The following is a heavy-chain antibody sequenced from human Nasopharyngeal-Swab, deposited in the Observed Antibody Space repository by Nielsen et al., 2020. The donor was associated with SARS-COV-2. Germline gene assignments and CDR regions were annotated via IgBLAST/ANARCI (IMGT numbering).Heavy chain of an antibody. D-gene: IGHD6-13*01. CDR2: ISSSGSTI. CDR1: GFTFSDYY. Sequence: GESLKISCAASGFTFSDYYMSWIRQAPGKGLEWVSYISSSGSTIYYADSVKGRFTISRDNAKNSLYLQMNSLRAEDTAVHYCATSDIAAAADYWGQGTLVTVSS. J-gene: IGHJ4*02. CDR3: ATSDIAAAADY. V-gene: IGHV3-11*04.